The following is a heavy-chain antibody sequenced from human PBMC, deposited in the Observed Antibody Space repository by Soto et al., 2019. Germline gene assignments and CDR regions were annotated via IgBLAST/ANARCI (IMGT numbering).Heavy chain of an antibody. V-gene: IGHV3-74*01. CDR3: ATNYASAAGYSWYGMDV. J-gene: IGHJ6*02. CDR2: INSYGSST. CDR1: GFTFSRYW. D-gene: IGHD3-10*01. Sequence: EVQLVESGVGLVLPGGSLRLSCAASGFTFSRYWMHWVRQAPGKGLVWVSRINSYGSSTHYADSVKGRFTISRDNAKNMMLLQMNSLRAEDTDVYYCATNYASAAGYSWYGMDVWGQGTTVTVSS.